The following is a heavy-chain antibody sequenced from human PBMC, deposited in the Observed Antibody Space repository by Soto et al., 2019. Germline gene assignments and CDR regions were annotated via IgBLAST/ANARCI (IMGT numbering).Heavy chain of an antibody. D-gene: IGHD3-3*01. CDR2: ISGGGGST. CDR1: GFPFSTYA. CDR3: AKDYGYYDFWSGYSNYYYGMDV. V-gene: IGHV3-23*01. Sequence: PGGSLRLSCAASGFPFSTYAMSWVRQAPGKGLEWVSAISGGGGSTYYADSVRGRFTISRDNSKNTLYLQMNSLRAEDTAVYYCAKDYGYYDFWSGYSNYYYGMDVWGQGTTVTVSS. J-gene: IGHJ6*02.